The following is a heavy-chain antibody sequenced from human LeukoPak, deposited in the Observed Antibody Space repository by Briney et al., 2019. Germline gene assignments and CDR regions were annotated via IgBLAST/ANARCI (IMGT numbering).Heavy chain of an antibody. CDR1: GFTFTSSA. CDR3: AAVVRATNAFDI. V-gene: IGHV1-58*01. Sequence: GASVKVSCKASGFTFTSSAVQWVRQARGQRLEWIGWIVVGSGNTNYAQKFQERVTITRAMSTSTAYMELSSLRSEDTAVYSCAAVVRATNAFDIWGPGTMVTVSS. D-gene: IGHD1-26*01. CDR2: IVVGSGNT. J-gene: IGHJ3*02.